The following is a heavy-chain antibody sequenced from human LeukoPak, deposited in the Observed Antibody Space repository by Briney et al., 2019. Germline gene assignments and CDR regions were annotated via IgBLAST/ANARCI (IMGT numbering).Heavy chain of an antibody. CDR3: ARKSMAAVGTFDY. D-gene: IGHD6-13*01. V-gene: IGHV1-2*02. J-gene: IGHJ4*02. Sequence: ASVKVSCKASGYTFTGYFMHWVRQAPGQGLEWMGWINPNTGDTRYTQKFQGRVTVTRDTSISTAYLELSRLRSDDTALYYCARKSMAAVGTFDYWGQGTLVTVSS. CDR2: INPNTGDT. CDR1: GYTFTGYF.